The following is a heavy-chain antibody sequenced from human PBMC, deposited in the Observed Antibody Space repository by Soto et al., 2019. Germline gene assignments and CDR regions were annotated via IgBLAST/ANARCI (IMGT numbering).Heavy chain of an antibody. CDR2: IYRGGSI. CDR1: GASISFSS. CDR3: VRPYNDNKGYTLDP. J-gene: IGHJ5*02. Sequence: SETLSLTCRFLGASISFSSYTWFRQTTGKGLKWISYIYRGGSINYNPYFKSRVIIAVDTSKNQFSVRLSSVTAADTVFYYCVRPYNDNKGYTLDPWGLGTLVTVSS. D-gene: IGHD3-16*02. V-gene: IGHV4-59*01.